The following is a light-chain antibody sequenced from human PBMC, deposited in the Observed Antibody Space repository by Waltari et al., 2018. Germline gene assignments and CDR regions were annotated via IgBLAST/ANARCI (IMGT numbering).Light chain of an antibody. CDR3: AAWDDSLNGVV. Sequence: QSVLTQPPSGCEGPRQRDTISGSGSSSNIGNNAVKWYQQLPGKAPKLLIYYDDLLPSAVSDLFYGSSSRASAFLASFGLQSADAADSYCAAWDDSLNGVVFGGGTTLPIL. CDR2: YDD. CDR1: SSNIGNNA. J-gene: IGLJ2*01. V-gene: IGLV1-36*01.